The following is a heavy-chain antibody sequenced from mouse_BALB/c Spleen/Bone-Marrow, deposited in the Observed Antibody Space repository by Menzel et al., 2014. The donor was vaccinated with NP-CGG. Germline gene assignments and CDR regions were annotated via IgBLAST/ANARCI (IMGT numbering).Heavy chain of an antibody. V-gene: IGHV14-3*02. D-gene: IGHD2-14*01. CDR2: IDPANGNT. J-gene: IGHJ3*01. CDR1: GFNIKDTY. CDR3: ATSNRYTRRFAY. Sequence: EVMLVESGAELVKPGASVKLSCTASGFNIKDTYMHWVKQRPEQGLEWIGRIDPANGNTKYDPKFQGKATITADTSSNTASMQISSVTSENTAVYYCATSNRYTRRFAYWGPGTLVTVSA.